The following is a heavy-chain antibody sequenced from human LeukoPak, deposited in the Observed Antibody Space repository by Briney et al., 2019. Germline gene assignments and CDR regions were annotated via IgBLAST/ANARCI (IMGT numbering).Heavy chain of an antibody. J-gene: IGHJ4*02. CDR2: IYSSGST. CDR1: GDSISSYY. D-gene: IGHD3-10*01. V-gene: IGHV4-59*08. CDR3: ARQSYYGSSYGPLRY. Sequence: SETLSLTCTVSGDSISSYYWSWIRQPPGKGLEWIGHIYSSGSTNYNPSPKSRVTMSVDTSKNQFSLKLSSVTAADTAVYYCARQSYYGSSYGPLRYWGQGTLVTVSS.